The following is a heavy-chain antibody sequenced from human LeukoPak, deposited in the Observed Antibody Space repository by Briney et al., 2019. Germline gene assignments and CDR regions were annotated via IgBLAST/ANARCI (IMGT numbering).Heavy chain of an antibody. Sequence: SQTPSLTCAISGDSVSSNSAAWNWIRQSPSRGLEWVGRTYYRSKWYNDYAVSVKSRITINPDTSKNQFSLQLNSVTPEDTAVYYCARDAPEYSSGWYLLDYWGQGTLVTVSS. D-gene: IGHD6-19*01. V-gene: IGHV6-1*01. J-gene: IGHJ4*02. CDR3: ARDAPEYSSGWYLLDY. CDR2: TYYRSKWYN. CDR1: GDSVSSNSAA.